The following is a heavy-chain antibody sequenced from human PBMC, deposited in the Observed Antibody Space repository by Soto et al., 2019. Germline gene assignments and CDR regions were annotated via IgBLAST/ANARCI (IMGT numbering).Heavy chain of an antibody. Sequence: SEALSLTCTVSGGSISSGGYYWSWIRQHTGKGLEWIGYIYYSGSTYYNPSLKSRVTISVDTSKNQFSLKLSSVTAADTAVYYCARSGYYYDSSGYSYQHHTRFYYWGRGTKVPVYS. D-gene: IGHD3-22*01. V-gene: IGHV4-31*03. CDR2: IYYSGST. CDR1: GGSISSGGYY. J-gene: IGHJ4*01. CDR3: ARSGYYYDSSGYSYQHHTRFYY.